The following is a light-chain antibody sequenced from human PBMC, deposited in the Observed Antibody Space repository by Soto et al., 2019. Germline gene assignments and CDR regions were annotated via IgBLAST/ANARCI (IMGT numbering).Light chain of an antibody. CDR2: DAS. J-gene: IGKJ1*01. CDR1: QSISSW. Sequence: DIQMTQSPSTLSASVGDRGTITCRASQSISSWLAWYQQKPGKAPKLLIYDASSLESGVPSRFSGSGSGTEFTLTISSLQPDDIVTYYCQQYNTFWTFGQGTKVDIK. V-gene: IGKV1-5*01. CDR3: QQYNTFWT.